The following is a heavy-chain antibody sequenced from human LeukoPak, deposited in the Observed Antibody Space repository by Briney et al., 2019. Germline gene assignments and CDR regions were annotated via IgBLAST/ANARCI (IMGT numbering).Heavy chain of an antibody. Sequence: GASAKVSCKASGYTSTSYDINWVRQATGQGLEWMGWMNPNSGNTGYAQKFQGRVTMTRNTSISTAYMQLSSLRSEDTAVYYCAVGGATGTTGDYFDYWGQGTLVTVSS. D-gene: IGHD1-1*01. J-gene: IGHJ4*02. CDR3: AVGGATGTTGDYFDY. CDR1: GYTSTSYD. V-gene: IGHV1-8*01. CDR2: MNPNSGNT.